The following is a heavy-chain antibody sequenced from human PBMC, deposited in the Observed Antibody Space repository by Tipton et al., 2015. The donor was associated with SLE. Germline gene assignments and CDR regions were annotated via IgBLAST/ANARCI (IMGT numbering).Heavy chain of an antibody. CDR2: VNRGGSS. V-gene: IGHV4-34*01. CDR1: GGSLDSYY. D-gene: IGHD6-19*01. Sequence: TLSLTCAVYGGSLDSYYWSWIRQAPGKGLEWIGEVNRGGSSKYNPSLKSRFIISMDTSKNQFSLNDSSVTAADTACYYCARGLGAYSSGWRYYFYYVGVWGKGTTVTVSS. CDR3: ARGLGAYSSGWRYYFYYVGV. J-gene: IGHJ6*03.